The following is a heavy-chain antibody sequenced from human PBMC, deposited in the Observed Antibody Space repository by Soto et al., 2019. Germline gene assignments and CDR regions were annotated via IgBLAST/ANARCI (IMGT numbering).Heavy chain of an antibody. CDR3: ARMERSKEGLSVYYFDF. CDR1: GGSISGYF. Sequence: QVQLQESGPGLVRPSETLSLTCTVSGGSISGYFWSWIRQSPGKEPEWIGYISYRGITNYNPSLESRVSSALVTSQNQFSLKQDAVTAADTDVYYCARMERSKEGLSVYYFDFGGKGTLVTVSS. D-gene: IGHD1-1*01. V-gene: IGHV4-59*03. J-gene: IGHJ4*02. CDR2: ISYRGIT.